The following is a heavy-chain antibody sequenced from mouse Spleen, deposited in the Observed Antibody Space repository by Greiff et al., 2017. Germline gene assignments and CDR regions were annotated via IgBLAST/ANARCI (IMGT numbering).Heavy chain of an antibody. CDR2: IDPETGGT. CDR1: GYTFTDYE. J-gene: IGHJ2*01. Sequence: VQLQQSGAELVRPGASVTLSCKASGYTFTDYEMHWVKQTPVHGLEWIGAIDPETGGTAYNQKFKGKAILTADKSSSTAYMELRSLTSEDSVVYYCTRRGDYFNYWGQGTTLTVSS. V-gene: IGHV1-15*01. CDR3: TRRGDYFNY.